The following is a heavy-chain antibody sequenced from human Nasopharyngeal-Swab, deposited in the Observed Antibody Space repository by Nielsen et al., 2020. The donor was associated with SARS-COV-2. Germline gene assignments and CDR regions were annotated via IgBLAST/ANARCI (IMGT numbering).Heavy chain of an antibody. D-gene: IGHD3-16*01. V-gene: IGHV4-39*01. J-gene: IGHJ6*02. CDR3: ARRVARAPRHEGDYYYGMDV. Sequence: WIRQPPGKGLEWIGSIYYSGSTYYNPSLNSLVTISVDTSKNQFSLKLSSVTAADTAVYYCARRVARAPRHEGDYYYGMDVWGQGTTVTVSS. CDR2: IYYSGST.